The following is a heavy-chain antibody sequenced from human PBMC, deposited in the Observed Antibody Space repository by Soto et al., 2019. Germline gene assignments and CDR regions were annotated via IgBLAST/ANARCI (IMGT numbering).Heavy chain of an antibody. D-gene: IGHD2-15*01. CDR2: IYHSGST. CDR3: ARHTPAISISDH. CDR1: GGSISSSNW. Sequence: SETLSLTCAVSGGSISSSNWWSWVRQPPGKGLEWIGEIYHSGSTNYNPSLKGRVTISVDKSKNQFSLKLSSVTAADTAVYYCARHTPAISISDHWGQGTLVTVSS. J-gene: IGHJ4*02. V-gene: IGHV4-4*02.